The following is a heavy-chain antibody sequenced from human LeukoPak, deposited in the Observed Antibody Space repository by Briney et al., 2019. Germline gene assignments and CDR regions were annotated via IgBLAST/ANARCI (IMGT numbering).Heavy chain of an antibody. V-gene: IGHV3-21*01. CDR2: ISRSTNYI. CDR3: ARDSYSSSSAPLDY. D-gene: IGHD6-6*01. CDR1: GFTFSSYA. Sequence: GGSLRLSCAASGFTFSSYAMHWVRQAPGKGLEWVSLISRSTNYIYYADSVEGRFTISRDNAKNSLYLQMNSLRAEDTAVYYCARDSYSSSSAPLDYWGQGTLVTVSS. J-gene: IGHJ4*02.